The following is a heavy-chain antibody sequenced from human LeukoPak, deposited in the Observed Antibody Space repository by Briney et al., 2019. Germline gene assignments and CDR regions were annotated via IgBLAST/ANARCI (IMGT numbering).Heavy chain of an antibody. J-gene: IGHJ6*03. CDR3: ASGYGRITIFGVVIDGYMDV. D-gene: IGHD3-3*01. Sequence: SETLSLTCTVSGGSISSSSYYWGWLRQPPGKGLEGIGSIYYSGSTYYNPSLKSRVTISVDTSKNQFSLKLSSVTAADTAVYYCASGYGRITIFGVVIDGYMDVWGKGTTVTVSS. CDR1: GGSISSSSYY. V-gene: IGHV4-39*07. CDR2: IYYSGST.